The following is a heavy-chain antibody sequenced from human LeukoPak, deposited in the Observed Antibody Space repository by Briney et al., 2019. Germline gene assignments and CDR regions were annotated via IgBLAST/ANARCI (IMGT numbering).Heavy chain of an antibody. CDR2: IHSGGDT. Sequence: GGSLRLSCAASGFTVSTNYMSWVRQAPGKGLEWVSVIHSGGDTYYADSVKGRFTISRDNSKNTLYLQMNSLRAEDTAVCYCARDAFNSGSYYPYYWGQGTLVTVSS. CDR3: ARDAFNSGSYYPYY. CDR1: GFTVSTNY. D-gene: IGHD1-26*01. J-gene: IGHJ4*02. V-gene: IGHV3-66*02.